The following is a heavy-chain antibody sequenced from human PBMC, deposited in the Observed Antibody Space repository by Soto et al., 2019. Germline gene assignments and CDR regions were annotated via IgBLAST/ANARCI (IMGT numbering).Heavy chain of an antibody. V-gene: IGHV3-30*18. CDR2: ISYDGSNK. D-gene: IGHD3-22*01. J-gene: IGHJ4*02. CDR1: GFTFSSYG. Sequence: GGSLRLSCAASGFTFSSYGMHWVRQAPGKGLEWVAVISYDGSNKYYADSVKGRFTISRDNSKNTLYLQMNSLRAEDTAVYYCAKPYYYDSSGPSPTDYWGQGTLVTVSS. CDR3: AKPYYYDSSGPSPTDY.